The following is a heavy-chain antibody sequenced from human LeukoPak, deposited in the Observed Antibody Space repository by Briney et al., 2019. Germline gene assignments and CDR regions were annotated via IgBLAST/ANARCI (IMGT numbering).Heavy chain of an antibody. V-gene: IGHV4-59*12. D-gene: IGHD6-19*01. CDR2: IYYTGTT. CDR1: GGSISIYY. J-gene: IGHJ6*03. CDR3: ARGRRQWLGPGSPGYYYYYMDV. Sequence: SETLSLTCSVSGGSISIYYWTWIRQIPGKGLEWIGYIYYTGTTNYNPSLKSRVTISVDTSKNQFSLKLSSVTAADTAVYYCARGRRQWLGPGSPGYYYYYMDVWGKGTTVTVSS.